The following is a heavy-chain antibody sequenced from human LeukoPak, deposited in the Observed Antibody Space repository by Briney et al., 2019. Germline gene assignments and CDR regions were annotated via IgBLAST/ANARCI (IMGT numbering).Heavy chain of an antibody. V-gene: IGHV1-69*06. CDR1: GYTFTSYD. J-gene: IGHJ4*02. Sequence: GASVKVSCKASGYTFTSYDISWVRQHPGQGLEWMGRIMPIFGTANYAQKFQGRVTITADKSTSTAYKELSSLRSEDTAVYYCASGRTYIVVVPATLRNYYFDYWGQGTLVTVSS. CDR3: ASGRTYIVVVPATLRNYYFDY. CDR2: IMPIFGTA. D-gene: IGHD2-2*01.